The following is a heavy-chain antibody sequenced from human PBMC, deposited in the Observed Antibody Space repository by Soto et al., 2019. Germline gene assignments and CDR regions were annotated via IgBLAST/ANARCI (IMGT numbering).Heavy chain of an antibody. J-gene: IGHJ6*02. CDR1: GFTFSSYE. V-gene: IGHV3-48*03. CDR3: ARDGPYYYDSSGPGV. D-gene: IGHD3-22*01. Sequence: GGSLRLSCAASGFTFSSYEMSWVRQAPGKGLEWVSYISSSGNTIYCAGSVKGRFTISRDNGKNSLYLQMNSLRAEDTAVYYCARDGPYYYDSSGPGVWGQGTTVTVSS. CDR2: ISSSGNTI.